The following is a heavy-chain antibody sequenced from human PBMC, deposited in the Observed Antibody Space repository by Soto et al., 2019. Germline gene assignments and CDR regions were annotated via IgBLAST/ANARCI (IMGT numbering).Heavy chain of an antibody. CDR3: ARLGGYYQALDS. Sequence: SETLSLTCTVSNGSISPYYWSWIRQSPGKGLEWIGYIYYAGSFTYNPSLKSRVTILLNTSKNEVSLRLTSVTAADTAVYYCARLGGYYQALDSWGQGTLVTVSS. J-gene: IGHJ4*02. CDR2: IYYAGSF. D-gene: IGHD3-22*01. V-gene: IGHV4-59*08. CDR1: NGSISPYY.